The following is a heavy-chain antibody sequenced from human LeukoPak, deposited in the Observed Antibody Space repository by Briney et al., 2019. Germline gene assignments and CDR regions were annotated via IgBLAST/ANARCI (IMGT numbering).Heavy chain of an antibody. Sequence: GGSLRLSCAASGFTFSSYAMSWVRQAPGKGLEWVSAISGSGGSTYYADSVKGRFTISRDNGKNSLYLQMNSLRVEDTAMYYCARDRDWAFDYWGQGTLLTVPS. CDR1: GFTFSSYA. V-gene: IGHV3-23*01. CDR2: ISGSGGST. CDR3: ARDRDWAFDY. D-gene: IGHD3-9*01. J-gene: IGHJ4*02.